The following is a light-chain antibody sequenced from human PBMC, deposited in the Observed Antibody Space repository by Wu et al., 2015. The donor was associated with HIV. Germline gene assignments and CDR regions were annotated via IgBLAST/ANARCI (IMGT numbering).Light chain of an antibody. Sequence: DIQMTQSPSSLSASVGDRVTMTCRASQSIDNYVNWYQQKPGKAPKFLIYGASSLQGGVPSRFSGSGSGTEFTLNISSIQSEDFAVYYCQHYNNWQTFGQGTKVEIK. CDR3: QHYNNWQT. J-gene: IGKJ1*01. CDR2: GAS. V-gene: IGKV1-39*01. CDR1: QSIDNY.